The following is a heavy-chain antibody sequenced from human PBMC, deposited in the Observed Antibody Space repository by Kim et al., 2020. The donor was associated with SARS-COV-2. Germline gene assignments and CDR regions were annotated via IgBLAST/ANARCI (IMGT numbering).Heavy chain of an antibody. J-gene: IGHJ5*02. Sequence: GSLRLSCAGSGFTFSSYSMVWVRQAPGKGLEWVSSISSTSYSIYYADSVKGRFTISRDNANNSLWLQMNNLRVDDTAIYYCALCSGGRCRTVGGLDPWGQGTLVTVSS. CDR3: ALCSGGRCRTVGGLDP. V-gene: IGHV3-21*06. D-gene: IGHD2-15*01. CDR1: GFTFSSYS. CDR2: ISSTSYSI.